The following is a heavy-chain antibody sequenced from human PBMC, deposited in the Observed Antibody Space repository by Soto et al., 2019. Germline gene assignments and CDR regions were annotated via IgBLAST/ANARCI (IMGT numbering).Heavy chain of an antibody. CDR2: INPNNGVT. CDR1: GYTFTSSG. J-gene: IGHJ4*02. D-gene: IGHD6-19*01. V-gene: IGHV1-2*02. Sequence: ASVKVSCKASGYTFTSSGISWVRQAPGQGLEWMGWINPNNGVTTYAKNFQGRVTMTRDSSISTAYMELSSLRSDDTAVYFCAAAAIPVAGRHPDFWGQGTVVTVSS. CDR3: AAAAIPVAGRHPDF.